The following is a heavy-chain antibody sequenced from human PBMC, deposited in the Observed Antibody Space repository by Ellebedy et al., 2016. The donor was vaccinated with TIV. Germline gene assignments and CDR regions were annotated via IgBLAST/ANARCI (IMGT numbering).Heavy chain of an antibody. J-gene: IGHJ5*02. CDR2: IYYSGST. CDR3: AREKGIAVAGTVWFDP. Sequence: SETLSLTCTVSGGSISSYYWSWIRQPPGKGLEWIGYIYYSGSTNYNPSLKSRVTISVDTSKNQFSLKLSSVTAADTAVYYCAREKGIAVAGTVWFDPWGQGTLVTVSS. D-gene: IGHD6-19*01. CDR1: GGSISSYY. V-gene: IGHV4-59*01.